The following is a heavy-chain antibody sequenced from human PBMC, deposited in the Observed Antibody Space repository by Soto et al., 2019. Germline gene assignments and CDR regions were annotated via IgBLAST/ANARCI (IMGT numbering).Heavy chain of an antibody. CDR1: GGSISSYY. D-gene: IGHD6-6*01. J-gene: IGHJ6*02. Sequence: PSETLSLTCTVSGGSISSYYWSWIRQPAGKGLEWIGRIYTSGSTNYNPSLKSRVTMSVDTSKNQFSLKLSSVTAADTAVYYCARDRYSGVAARNYYYYGMDVWGQGTTVTVS. CDR2: IYTSGST. V-gene: IGHV4-4*07. CDR3: ARDRYSGVAARNYYYYGMDV.